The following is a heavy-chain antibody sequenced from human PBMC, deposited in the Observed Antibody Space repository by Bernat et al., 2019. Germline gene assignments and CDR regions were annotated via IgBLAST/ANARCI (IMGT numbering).Heavy chain of an antibody. Sequence: EVQLLESGGGLVQPGGSLRLSCAASGFTFSSYAMSWVRQAPGKGLEWVSAISGSGGSTYYADSVKGRFTISRDNSKNTLYLQMNSLRAEDTAVYYCAKDHYGSSWEGYYFDYWGQGTLVTVSS. CDR3: AKDHYGSSWEGYYFDY. J-gene: IGHJ4*02. D-gene: IGHD6-13*01. CDR1: GFTFSSYA. CDR2: ISGSGGST. V-gene: IGHV3-23*01.